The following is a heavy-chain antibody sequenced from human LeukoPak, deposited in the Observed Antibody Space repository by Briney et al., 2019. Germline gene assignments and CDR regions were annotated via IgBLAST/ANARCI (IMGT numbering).Heavy chain of an antibody. CDR1: GFTFSSYS. V-gene: IGHV3-48*04. CDR2: IASSSSTI. J-gene: IGHJ4*02. Sequence: PGGSLRLSCATSGFTFSSYSMNWVRQAPGKGLEWVSYIASSSSTIYYAGSVKGRFTISRDNAKNSLYLQMNSLRVEDTAVYYCASYLYWWSDLGYWGQGTLVTVSA. D-gene: IGHD2-8*02. CDR3: ASYLYWWSDLGY.